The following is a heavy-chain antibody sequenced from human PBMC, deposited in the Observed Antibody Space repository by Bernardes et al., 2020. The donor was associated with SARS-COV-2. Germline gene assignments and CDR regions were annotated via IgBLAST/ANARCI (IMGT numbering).Heavy chain of an antibody. V-gene: IGHV1-18*01. D-gene: IGHD2-15*01. CDR1: GYTFTSYG. Sequence: ASVKVSCKASGYTFTSYGISWVRQAPGQGLEWMGWISAYNGNTNYAQKLQGRVTMTTDTSTSTAYMELRSLRSDDTAVYYCARDRIDIVVVVAAQKGAFDIWGQGTMVTVSS. CDR3: ARDRIDIVVVVAAQKGAFDI. J-gene: IGHJ3*02. CDR2: ISAYNGNT.